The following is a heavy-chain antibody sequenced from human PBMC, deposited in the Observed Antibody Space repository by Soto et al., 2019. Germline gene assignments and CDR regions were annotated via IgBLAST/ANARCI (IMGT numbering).Heavy chain of an antibody. Sequence: PSETLSLTCSVSGGSFRGFYWTWIRHSPGKGLEWLGDINHVGITNYNPSLKSRVSIPVDTSKSQFSLKLSSVTAEDTAVYYSARAHDLWGGRPQPIESCGQVTTGTV. D-gene: IGHD3-3*01. CDR2: INHVGIT. CDR1: GGSFRGFY. CDR3: ARAHDLWGGRPQPIES. J-gene: IGHJ4*02. V-gene: IGHV4-34*01.